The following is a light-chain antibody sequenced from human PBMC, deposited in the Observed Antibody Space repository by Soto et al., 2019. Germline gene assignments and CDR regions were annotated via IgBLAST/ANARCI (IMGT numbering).Light chain of an antibody. Sequence: DIQVTQSPSSVSASIGDTVTITCRASQDINVYLNWYQQKPGEVPKLLIYSASTLHNGVPSRFTGSGSETDFTLTITSLQPEDFATYYCQHYNSYSEAFGQGTKVELK. CDR1: QDINVY. V-gene: IGKV1-39*01. CDR2: SAS. J-gene: IGKJ1*01. CDR3: QHYNSYSEA.